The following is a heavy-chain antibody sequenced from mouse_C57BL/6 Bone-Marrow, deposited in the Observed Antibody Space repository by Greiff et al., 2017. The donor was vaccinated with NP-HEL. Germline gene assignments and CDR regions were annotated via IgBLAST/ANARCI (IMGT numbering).Heavy chain of an antibody. CDR1: GYTFTSYW. Sequence: QVQLKQPGAELVMPGASVKLSCKASGYTFTSYWMHWVKQRPGQGLEWIGEIDPSDSYTNYNQKFKGKSTLTVDKSSSTAYMQLSSLTSEDSAVYYCARDHYYGSSVPLYWYFDVWGTGTTVTVSS. V-gene: IGHV1-69*01. CDR3: ARDHYYGSSVPLYWYFDV. J-gene: IGHJ1*03. CDR2: IDPSDSYT. D-gene: IGHD1-1*01.